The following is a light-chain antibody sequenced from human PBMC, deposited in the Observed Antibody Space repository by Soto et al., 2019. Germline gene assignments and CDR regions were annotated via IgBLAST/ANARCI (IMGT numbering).Light chain of an antibody. CDR1: SSDIGAYDY. CDR2: EVN. CDR3: CSYAGYSTYV. Sequence: QSALTQPASLSGSPGQSITISCTGTSSDIGAYDYVSWFQQHPGKAPKLMISEVNNRPSGVSNRFSGSKSGNTASLTISGLQAEDEGDYYCCSYAGYSTYVFGTGTKVTVL. J-gene: IGLJ1*01. V-gene: IGLV2-23*02.